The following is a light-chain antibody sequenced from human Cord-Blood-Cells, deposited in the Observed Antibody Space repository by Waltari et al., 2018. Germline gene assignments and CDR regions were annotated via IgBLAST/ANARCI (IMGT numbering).Light chain of an antibody. CDR2: DVS. Sequence: QSALTQPASVSGSPGHSITLSCTGTTSDVGGYNYVSWYQQHPGKAPQLMIYDVSNRPSGVSNRFSGSKSGNTASLTISGLQAEDEADYYCSSYTSSSTRVFGGGTKLTVL. CDR3: SSYTSSSTRV. V-gene: IGLV2-14*03. J-gene: IGLJ3*02. CDR1: TSDVGGYNY.